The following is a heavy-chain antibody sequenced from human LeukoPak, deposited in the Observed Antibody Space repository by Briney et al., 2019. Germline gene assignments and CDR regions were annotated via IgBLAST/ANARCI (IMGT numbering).Heavy chain of an antibody. CDR2: IRYDGSNR. D-gene: IGHD3-16*01. Sequence: GGSLRLSCAASEFTFSTYGMHWVRQAPGKGLEWVSFIRYDGSNRYYADSVKGRFTISRDNSKNTLSLQMNSLRVEDTAVYYCASQSYAKFDPWGQGTLVTVSS. V-gene: IGHV3-30*02. J-gene: IGHJ5*02. CDR1: EFTFSTYG. CDR3: ASQSYAKFDP.